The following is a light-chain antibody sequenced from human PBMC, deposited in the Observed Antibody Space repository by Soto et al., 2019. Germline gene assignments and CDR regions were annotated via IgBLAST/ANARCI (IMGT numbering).Light chain of an antibody. J-gene: IGKJ1*01. CDR3: QHYQGGHPIA. V-gene: IGKV3-20*01. CDR2: DVF. Sequence: EIVLTQSPDTLSLSPGESATLSCRASQSVSARLAWYKHKPGQPPRLLISDVFNRASGVAERFSGSGSETDFTLIIRRLEPEDSALYYCQHYQGGHPIAFGQGTKVDTK. CDR1: QSVSAR.